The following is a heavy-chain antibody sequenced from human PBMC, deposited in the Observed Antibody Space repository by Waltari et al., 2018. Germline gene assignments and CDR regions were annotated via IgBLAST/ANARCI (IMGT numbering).Heavy chain of an antibody. Sequence: QVQLVQSGAEVKKPGSSVKVSCKASGGTFSSYAISWVRQARGQGLEWMGGSIPIFGTANYAQKFQGRVTITADESTSTAYMELSSLRSEDTAVYYCARELADRRGNAFDIWGQGTMVTVSS. CDR1: GGTFSSYA. CDR2: SIPIFGTA. V-gene: IGHV1-69*01. J-gene: IGHJ3*02. CDR3: ARELADRRGNAFDI.